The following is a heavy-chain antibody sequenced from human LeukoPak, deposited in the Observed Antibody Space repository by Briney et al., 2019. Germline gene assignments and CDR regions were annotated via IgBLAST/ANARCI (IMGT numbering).Heavy chain of an antibody. Sequence: PGGSLRLSCAASGFTFSSYGMHWVRQAPGKGLEWVAVTWYDGSNKYYADSVKGRFTISRDNSKNTLYLQMNSLRAEDTAVYYCATLYSSSSIDPNRFDPWGQGTLVTVSS. V-gene: IGHV3-33*01. D-gene: IGHD6-6*01. J-gene: IGHJ5*02. CDR2: TWYDGSNK. CDR3: ATLYSSSSIDPNRFDP. CDR1: GFTFSSYG.